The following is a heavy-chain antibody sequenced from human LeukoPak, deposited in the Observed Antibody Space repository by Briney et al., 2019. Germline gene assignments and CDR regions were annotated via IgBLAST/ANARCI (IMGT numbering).Heavy chain of an antibody. J-gene: IGHJ4*02. Sequence: GESLKISCKGSGYSFTSNWIGWVRQMPGKGLEWMGIVHPDDSNTRYSPSFQGQVTISADKSISTAYLQWSSLKASDTAMYYCARTGYGSGSFDYWGQGTLVTVSS. CDR1: GYSFTSNW. D-gene: IGHD3-10*01. V-gene: IGHV5-51*01. CDR3: ARTGYGSGSFDY. CDR2: VHPDDSNT.